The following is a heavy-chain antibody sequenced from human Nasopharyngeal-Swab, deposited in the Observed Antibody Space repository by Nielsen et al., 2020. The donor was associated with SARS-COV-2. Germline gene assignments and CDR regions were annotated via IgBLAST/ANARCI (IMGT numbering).Heavy chain of an antibody. Sequence: SETLSLTCAVYGGSFSGYYWSWIRQPPGKGLEWIGEINHSGSTNYNPSLKSRVTISVDTSKNQFSLKLSSVTAADTAVYYCAGGGSYHNWFDPWGQGTLVTVSS. J-gene: IGHJ5*02. V-gene: IGHV4-34*01. CDR3: AGGGSYHNWFDP. D-gene: IGHD2-15*01. CDR1: GGSFSGYY. CDR2: INHSGST.